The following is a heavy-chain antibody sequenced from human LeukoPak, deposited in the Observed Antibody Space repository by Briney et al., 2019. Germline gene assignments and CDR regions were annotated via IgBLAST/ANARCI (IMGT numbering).Heavy chain of an antibody. CDR2: ISSGGDYK. V-gene: IGHV3-21*01. Sequence: KPGGSLRLSCAASGFTFSSFSMNWVRQAPGKGLEWVSSISSGGDYKHYADSVKGRLTISRDNAKNSLYLQMNSLRAEDTAVYYCARDLARDLGHTSYSNWFDPWGQGTLVTVSS. CDR3: ARDLARDLGHTSYSNWFDP. D-gene: IGHD3-10*01. CDR1: GFTFSSFS. J-gene: IGHJ5*02.